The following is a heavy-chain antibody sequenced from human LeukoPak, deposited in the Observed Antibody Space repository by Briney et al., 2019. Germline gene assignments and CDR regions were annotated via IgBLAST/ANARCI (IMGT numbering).Heavy chain of an antibody. CDR2: IKQDGSDI. D-gene: IGHD3-16*01. CDR1: GFSFSTYW. V-gene: IGHV3-7*01. Sequence: PGGSLRLSCAASGFSFSTYWMSWVRQAPGKGLEWVANIKQDGSDIYYVDSVKGRFIISRDNAKNSLYLQMSSPRAEDTAVYYCTRGGRLHPQSPYWGQGTLVTVSS. CDR3: TRGGRLHPQSPY. J-gene: IGHJ4*02.